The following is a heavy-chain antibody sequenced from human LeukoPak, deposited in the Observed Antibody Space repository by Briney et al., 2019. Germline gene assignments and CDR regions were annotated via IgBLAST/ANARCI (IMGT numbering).Heavy chain of an antibody. J-gene: IGHJ4*02. D-gene: IGHD4-17*01. CDR2: ISAGGGVT. CDR1: GFTFSSYA. CDR3: AKAARTTVTYSFDS. V-gene: IGHV3-23*01. Sequence: GRSLRLSCAASGFTFSSYAMHWVRQAPGKGLDWVSSISAGGGVTSNADSVKGRFTISRDNSKNTLYLQMNSLRAEDTAMYYCAKAARTTVTYSFDSWGQGTLVTVSS.